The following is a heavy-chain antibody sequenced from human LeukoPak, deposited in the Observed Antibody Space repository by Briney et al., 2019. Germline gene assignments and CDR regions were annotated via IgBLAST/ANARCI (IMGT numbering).Heavy chain of an antibody. D-gene: IGHD1-26*01. CDR3: ARGRKWELLLSY. CDR2: ISGSGGST. V-gene: IGHV3-23*01. CDR1: GFTFSSYA. Sequence: GGSLRLSCAASGFTFSSYAMSWVRQAPGKGLEWVSAISGSGGSTYYADSVKGRFTISRDNSKNTLYLQMNSLRAEDTAVYYCARGRKWELLLSYWGQGTLVTVSS. J-gene: IGHJ4*02.